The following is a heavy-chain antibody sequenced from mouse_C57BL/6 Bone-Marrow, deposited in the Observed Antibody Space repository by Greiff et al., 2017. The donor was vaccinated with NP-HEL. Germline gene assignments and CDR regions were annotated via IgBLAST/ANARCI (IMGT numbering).Heavy chain of an antibody. Sequence: VKLQESGPGLVAPSQSLSITCTVSGFSLTSYAISWVRQPPGKGLEWLGVLWTGGGTNYNSALKSRLSISKDNSKSQVFLKMNSLQTDDTARYYCARESLTTVAAYWGQGTLVTVSA. CDR3: ARESLTTVAAY. CDR2: LWTGGGT. CDR1: GFSLTSYA. V-gene: IGHV2-9-1*01. J-gene: IGHJ3*01. D-gene: IGHD1-1*01.